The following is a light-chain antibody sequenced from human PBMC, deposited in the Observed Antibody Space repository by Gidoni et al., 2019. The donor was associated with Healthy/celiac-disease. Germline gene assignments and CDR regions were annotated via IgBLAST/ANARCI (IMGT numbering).Light chain of an antibody. CDR1: QSLLHSNGYNY. CDR3: MQALQTPPT. Sequence: DIAMTQSLLSLLVTPGEPASISCRSSQSLLHSNGYNYLDWYLQKPGQSPQLLIYLGSNRASGVPDRFSGSGSGTDFTLKISRVEAEDVGVYYCMQALQTPPTFGGGTKVEIK. V-gene: IGKV2-28*01. J-gene: IGKJ4*01. CDR2: LGS.